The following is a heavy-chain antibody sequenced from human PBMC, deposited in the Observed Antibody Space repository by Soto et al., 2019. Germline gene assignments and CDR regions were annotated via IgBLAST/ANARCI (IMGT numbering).Heavy chain of an antibody. V-gene: IGHV1-2*02. CDR1: GYTFSDYY. CDR2: INPNSGVT. D-gene: IGHD1-26*01. J-gene: IGHJ6*04. Sequence: QVQMVQSGAEVKKPGASVKVSCKASGYTFSDYYMYWVRQAPGQGLEWMGWINPNSGVTNYAQKFQGGVTLTRDTSISTGYMELTMLRSDDTAVYYCARGREIYFMDVWGEGTTVTVSS. CDR3: ARGREIYFMDV.